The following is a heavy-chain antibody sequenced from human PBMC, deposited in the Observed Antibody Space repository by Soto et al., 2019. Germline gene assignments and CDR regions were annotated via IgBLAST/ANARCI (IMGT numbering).Heavy chain of an antibody. V-gene: IGHV3-33*01. D-gene: IGHD6-6*01. J-gene: IGHJ4*02. Sequence: GGSLRLSCAASGFTFSSYGMHWVRQAPGKGLEWVAVIWYDGSNKYYADSVKGRFTISRDNSKNTLYLQMNSLRAEDTAVYYCAREEYSSSSPHFDYWGQGTLVTVSS. CDR2: IWYDGSNK. CDR3: AREEYSSSSPHFDY. CDR1: GFTFSSYG.